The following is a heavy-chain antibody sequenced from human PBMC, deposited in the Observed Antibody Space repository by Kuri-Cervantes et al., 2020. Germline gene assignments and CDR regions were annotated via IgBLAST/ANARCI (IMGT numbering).Heavy chain of an antibody. J-gene: IGHJ4*02. CDR3: ARWSDCSGGSCYEGGVFDY. V-gene: IGHV1-18*01. CDR1: GYTFTSYG. CDR2: ISAHNGNT. D-gene: IGHD2-15*01. Sequence: ASVKVSCKASGYTFTSYGISWVRQAPGQGLEWMGWISAHNGNTNYAQKFQGRVTMTTDTSTSTAYMELRSLRSDDTAAYYCARWSDCSGGSCYEGGVFDYWGQGTLVTVSS.